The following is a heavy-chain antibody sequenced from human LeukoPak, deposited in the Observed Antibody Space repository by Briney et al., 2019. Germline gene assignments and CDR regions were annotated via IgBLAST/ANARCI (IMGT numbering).Heavy chain of an antibody. CDR2: IKQDGSEK. J-gene: IGHJ4*02. D-gene: IGHD5-18*01. V-gene: IGHV3-7*01. CDR1: GFTFSSYW. CDR3: ARDEGGRGYSYGYDY. Sequence: GGSLRLSCAASGFTFSSYWTSWVRQAPGKGLEWVANIKQDGSEKYYVDSVKGRFTISRDNAKNSLYLQMNSLRAEDTAVYYCARDEGGRGYSYGYDYWGQGTLVTVSS.